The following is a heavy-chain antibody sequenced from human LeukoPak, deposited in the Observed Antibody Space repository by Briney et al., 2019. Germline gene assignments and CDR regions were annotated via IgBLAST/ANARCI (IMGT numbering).Heavy chain of an antibody. D-gene: IGHD3-22*01. J-gene: IGHJ3*02. CDR3: ARGTHSPQEYYYDSSGSDAFDI. V-gene: IGHV3-7*02. CDR1: GFTFNRYW. CDR2: IKSDGSEE. Sequence: GGSLRLSCAASGFTFNRYWMSWVRQAPGKGLEWVAQIKSDGSEEYYADSVRGRFTISRDNAKSSLYLQMNGLRDEDTAVYYCARGTHSPQEYYYDSSGSDAFDIWGQGTMVTVSS.